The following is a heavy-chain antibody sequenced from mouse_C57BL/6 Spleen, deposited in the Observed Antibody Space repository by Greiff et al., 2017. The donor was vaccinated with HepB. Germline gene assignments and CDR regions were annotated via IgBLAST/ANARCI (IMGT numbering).Heavy chain of an antibody. D-gene: IGHD2-5*01. CDR1: GYTFTSYW. CDR2: IDPSDSYT. V-gene: IGHV1-59*01. CDR3: ARRGYSILYYFDY. Sequence: QVQLQQPGAELVRPGTSVKLSCKASGYTFTSYWMHWVKQRPGQGLEWIGVIDPSDSYTNYNQKFKGKATLTVDTSSSTAYMQLSSLTSEDTAVYYCARRGYSILYYFDYWGQGTTLTVSS. J-gene: IGHJ2*01.